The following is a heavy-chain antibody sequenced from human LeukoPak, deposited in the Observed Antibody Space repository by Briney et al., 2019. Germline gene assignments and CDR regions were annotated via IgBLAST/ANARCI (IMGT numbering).Heavy chain of an antibody. Sequence: GGSLRLSCAASGFTVSSNYMSWVRQAPGKGLEWVSVIYSGGSTYYSDSVKGRFTISRDNSKNTLYLQMNSLRAEDTAVYYCAKMRGSYPPFDAFDIWGQGTMVTVSS. V-gene: IGHV3-53*01. D-gene: IGHD1-26*01. J-gene: IGHJ3*02. CDR1: GFTVSSNY. CDR2: IYSGGST. CDR3: AKMRGSYPPFDAFDI.